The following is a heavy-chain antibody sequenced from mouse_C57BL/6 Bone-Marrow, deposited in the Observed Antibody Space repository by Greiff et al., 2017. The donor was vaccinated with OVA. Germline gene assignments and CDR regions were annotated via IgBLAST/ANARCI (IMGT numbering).Heavy chain of an antibody. D-gene: IGHD2-3*01. J-gene: IGHJ4*01. CDR2: IYPGSGST. Sequence: QVQLQQSGAELVKPGASVKMSCKASGYTFTSYWITWVKQRPGQGLEWIGDIYPGSGSTNYNEKFKSKATLTVDTSSSTAYMQLSSLTSEDSAVYYCARGGYEGLYAMDYWGQGTSVTVSS. V-gene: IGHV1-55*01. CDR3: ARGGYEGLYAMDY. CDR1: GYTFTSYW.